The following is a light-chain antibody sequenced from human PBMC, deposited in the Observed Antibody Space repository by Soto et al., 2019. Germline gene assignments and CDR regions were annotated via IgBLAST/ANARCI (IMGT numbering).Light chain of an antibody. J-gene: IGKJ4*01. V-gene: IGKV1-8*01. Sequence: AIRMTPSPSSLSASTGDRVTITCRASQSISSYLALYQQKPGKAPKLLIYAASTLQSGVPSRFSGSGSGTDFTLTISCLQSEDFATYYCQQYYSYSLTFGGGTKVDIK. CDR2: AAS. CDR1: QSISSY. CDR3: QQYYSYSLT.